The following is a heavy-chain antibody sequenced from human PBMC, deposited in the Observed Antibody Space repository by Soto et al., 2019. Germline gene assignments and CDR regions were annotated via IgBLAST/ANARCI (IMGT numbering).Heavy chain of an antibody. Sequence: GGSLRLSCAASGFTFSSYAMSWVRQAPGKGLEWVSAISGSDGSTYYADSVKGRFTISRDNSKNTLYLQMNSLRAEDTAVYYCAPSSGYYYFDYWGQGTLVTVSS. CDR3: APSSGYYYFDY. CDR1: GFTFSSYA. CDR2: ISGSDGST. D-gene: IGHD3-22*01. J-gene: IGHJ4*02. V-gene: IGHV3-23*01.